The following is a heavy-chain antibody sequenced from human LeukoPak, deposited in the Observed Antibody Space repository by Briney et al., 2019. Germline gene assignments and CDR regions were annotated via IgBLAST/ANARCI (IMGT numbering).Heavy chain of an antibody. CDR2: IYYSGSA. CDR1: GASISSYY. D-gene: IGHD6-13*01. Sequence: SETLSLTCTVSGASISSYYWGWIRQPPGKGLEWIGSIYYSGSAYYSPSLKSRVTISVDTSKNQFSLKLTSVTAADTAVYYCAGPGVAAAANWFDPWGQGTLVTVSS. V-gene: IGHV4-39*01. CDR3: AGPGVAAAANWFDP. J-gene: IGHJ5*02.